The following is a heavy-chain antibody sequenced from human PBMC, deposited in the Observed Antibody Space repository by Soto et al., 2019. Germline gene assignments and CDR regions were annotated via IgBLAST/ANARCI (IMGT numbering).Heavy chain of an antibody. V-gene: IGHV1-18*01. CDR2: ISAYNGNT. CDR3: ARDYRAYSYGLAVTFDP. D-gene: IGHD5-18*01. Sequence: ASVKVSCKASGYTFTSYGISWVRQAPGQGLEWMGWISAYNGNTNYAQKLQGRVTMTTDTSTSTAYMELRSLRSDDTAVYYCARDYRAYSYGLAVTFDPWGQGTLVTVSS. CDR1: GYTFTSYG. J-gene: IGHJ5*02.